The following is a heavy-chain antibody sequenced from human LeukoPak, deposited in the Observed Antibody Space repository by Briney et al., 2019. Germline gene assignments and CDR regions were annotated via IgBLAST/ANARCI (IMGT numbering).Heavy chain of an antibody. CDR2: ISSSSDYI. D-gene: IGHD2/OR15-2a*01. Sequence: PGGSLRLSCAASGFTFSSYNMNWVRQAPGKGLEWVSSISSSSDYIYYADSVKGRFTISRDNAKNSLYLQMKSLRAEDTAVYYCARGKTSQNIVTRKTYNWFDPWGQGTLVTVSS. V-gene: IGHV3-21*01. CDR1: GFTFSSYN. J-gene: IGHJ5*02. CDR3: ARGKTSQNIVTRKTYNWFDP.